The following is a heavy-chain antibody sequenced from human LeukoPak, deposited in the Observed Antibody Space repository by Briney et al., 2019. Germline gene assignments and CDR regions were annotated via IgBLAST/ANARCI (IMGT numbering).Heavy chain of an antibody. V-gene: IGHV4-34*01. D-gene: IGHD2-2*01. J-gene: IGHJ5*02. CDR3: ARGGLRGYCSSTSCYLRWFDP. Sequence: SETLSLTCAVYGGSFSGYYWSWIRQPPGKGLEWIGEINHSGSTNYNPSLKSRVTISVDTSKNQFTLKVSSVTAAATAVYYCARGGLRGYCSSTSCYLRWFDPWGQGTLVTVSS. CDR2: INHSGST. CDR1: GGSFSGYY.